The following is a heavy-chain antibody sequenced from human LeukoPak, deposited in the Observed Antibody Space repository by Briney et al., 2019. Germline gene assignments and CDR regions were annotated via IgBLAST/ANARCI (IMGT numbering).Heavy chain of an antibody. D-gene: IGHD6-13*01. CDR3: ARVKMGYSSSWYRPRFYYYYMDV. CDR2: IYTSGST. J-gene: IGHJ6*03. Sequence: SETLSLTCTVSGGSISSYYWSWIRQPAGKGLEWIGRIYTSGSTNYNPSLKSRVTMSVDTSKNQFSLKLSSVTAADTAVYYCARVKMGYSSSWYRPRFYYYYMDVWGKGTTVTISS. V-gene: IGHV4-4*07. CDR1: GGSISSYY.